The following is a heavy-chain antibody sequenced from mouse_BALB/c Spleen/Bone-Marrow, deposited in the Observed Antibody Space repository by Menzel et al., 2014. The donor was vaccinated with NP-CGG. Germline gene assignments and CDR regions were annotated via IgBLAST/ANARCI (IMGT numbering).Heavy chain of an antibody. CDR2: ISDAGSYT. D-gene: IGHD2-14*01. J-gene: IGHJ3*01. CDR3: ARDGDYRYAWFAY. V-gene: IGHV5-4*02. Sequence: DVKLVESGGDLVKPGGSLKLSCAASGFTFSDYYMYWVRQTPEKRLEWVATISDAGSYTYYPDSVKGRFTISRDNAKNNLYLQMISLKSEDTAMYYCARDGDYRYAWFAYWGQGTLVTVST. CDR1: GFTFSDYY.